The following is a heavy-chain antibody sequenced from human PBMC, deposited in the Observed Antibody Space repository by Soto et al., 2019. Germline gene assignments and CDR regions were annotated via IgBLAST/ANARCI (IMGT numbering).Heavy chain of an antibody. D-gene: IGHD2-15*01. CDR1: GGSISSSSYY. V-gene: IGHV4-39*07. CDR2: IYYSGSA. Sequence: SETLSLTCTVSGGSISSSSYYWGWIRQPPGKGLEWIGSIYYSGSAYYNPSLKSRFTISVDTSKNQFSLKLSSVTAAETAGYYGARDGRGMRGCYSDWFDLWGQGTLVTVSS. CDR3: ARDGRGMRGCYSDWFDL. J-gene: IGHJ5*02.